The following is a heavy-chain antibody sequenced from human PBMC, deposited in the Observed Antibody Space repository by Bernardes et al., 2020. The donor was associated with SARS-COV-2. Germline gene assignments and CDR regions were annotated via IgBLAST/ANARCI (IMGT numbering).Heavy chain of an antibody. Sequence: GGSLRLSCAASGFTFSTYWMSWVRQAPGKGLEWVANINPVGYRTYYVDSVKGRFTISTDNAKNSLYLQMNSLRAEDTAVYSCATHYYDSSGYNSNWFDPWGQGTLVTVSS. V-gene: IGHV3-7*01. CDR2: INPVGYRT. J-gene: IGHJ5*02. D-gene: IGHD3-22*01. CDR1: GFTFSTYW. CDR3: ATHYYDSSGYNSNWFDP.